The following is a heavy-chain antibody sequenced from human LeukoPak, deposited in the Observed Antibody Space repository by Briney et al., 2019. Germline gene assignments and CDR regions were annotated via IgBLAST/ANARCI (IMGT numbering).Heavy chain of an antibody. CDR1: GFTFSIYW. D-gene: IGHD4-23*01. V-gene: IGHV3-7*01. CDR2: IKQDGSEK. CDR3: ARDFMIWDDYGGNNPAPRFDY. J-gene: IGHJ4*02. Sequence: GGSLRLSCAASGFTFSIYWMNWVRQAPGKGLEWVAHIKQDGSEKYYVDSVKGRFTISRDNAKNSLYLQMNSLRAEDTAVYYCARDFMIWDDYGGNNPAPRFDYWGQGTLVTVSS.